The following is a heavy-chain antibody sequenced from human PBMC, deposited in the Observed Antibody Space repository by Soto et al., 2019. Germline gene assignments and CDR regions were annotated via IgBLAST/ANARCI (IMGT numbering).Heavy chain of an antibody. Sequence: ASVKVSCKASGYTYTSYGISWVRQAPGQGLEWMGGFDPEDGEAIYAQKFQGRVTMTEDTSTDTAYMELSSLKSEDTAVYYCATEPGGIAAAGRGSGYYYGMDVRGQGTTVTVSS. CDR2: FDPEDGEA. CDR1: GYTYTSYG. J-gene: IGHJ6*02. D-gene: IGHD6-13*01. V-gene: IGHV1-24*01. CDR3: ATEPGGIAAAGRGSGYYYGMDV.